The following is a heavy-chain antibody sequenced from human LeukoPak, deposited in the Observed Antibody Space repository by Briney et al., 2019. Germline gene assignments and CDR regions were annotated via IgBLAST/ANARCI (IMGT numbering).Heavy chain of an antibody. D-gene: IGHD1-26*01. CDR2: ISAYNGNT. CDR1: GYTFTSYG. CDR3: AREIRIVGATCQDY. J-gene: IGHJ4*02. Sequence: WASVKVSRKASGYTFTSYGISWVRQAPGQGLEWMGWISAYNGNTNYAQKLQGRVTMTTDTSTSTAYMELRSLRSDDTAVYYCAREIRIVGATCQDYWGQGTLVTVSS. V-gene: IGHV1-18*01.